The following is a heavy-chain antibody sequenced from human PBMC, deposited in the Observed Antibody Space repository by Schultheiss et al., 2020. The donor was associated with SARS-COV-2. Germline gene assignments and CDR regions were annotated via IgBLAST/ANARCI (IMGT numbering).Heavy chain of an antibody. D-gene: IGHD5/OR15-5a*01. J-gene: IGHJ3*02. Sequence: GESLKISCVASGFSISNYWMHWVRQAPGEGPAWVSRTKSDGSERNYADSVKGRFTISRDNAKNTLYLQMTSLRVDDTAYYYCVRGGDSVPGRGTGLDIWGQGTLVTVSS. CDR3: VRGGDSVPGRGTGLDI. CDR2: TKSDGSER. V-gene: IGHV3-74*01. CDR1: GFSISNYW.